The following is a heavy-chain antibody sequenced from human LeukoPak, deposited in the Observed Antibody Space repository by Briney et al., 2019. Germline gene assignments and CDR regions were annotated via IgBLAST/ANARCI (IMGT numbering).Heavy chain of an antibody. J-gene: IGHJ4*02. V-gene: IGHV3-30*01. Sequence: GGSLRLSCAASGFTFSSYAMHWVRQAPGKGLEWVAVISYDGSNKYYADSVKGRFTISRDNSKNTLYLQMNSLRAEDTAVYYCARSTGWLTYYFDYRGQGTLVTVSS. CDR1: GFTFSSYA. D-gene: IGHD3-22*01. CDR2: ISYDGSNK. CDR3: ARSTGWLTYYFDY.